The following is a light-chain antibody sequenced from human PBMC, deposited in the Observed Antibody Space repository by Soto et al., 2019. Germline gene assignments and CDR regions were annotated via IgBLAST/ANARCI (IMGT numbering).Light chain of an antibody. CDR3: QQSDRTPHP. CDR1: QGGSTS. V-gene: IGKV1-39*01. Sequence: DIQRTQSPSSLSASVGDRVTITCRASQGGSTSLIWYQKRQGSAPKPLIYADSNVLGGVPSRFSGSGSCTNCARTISSLHPEDFATYYCQQSDRTPHPFGHGT. CDR2: ADS. J-gene: IGKJ3*01.